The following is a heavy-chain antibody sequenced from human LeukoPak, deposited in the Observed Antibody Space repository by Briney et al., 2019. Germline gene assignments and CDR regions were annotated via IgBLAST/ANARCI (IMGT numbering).Heavy chain of an antibody. V-gene: IGHV3-74*01. J-gene: IGHJ4*02. CDR1: GFTFSSYW. CDR3: ARPKDSGDSVVAFDS. Sequence: GGSLRLSCAASGFTFSSYWMHWVRQAPGKGLVWVSRINKDGSSTTYADSVKGRFTISRDNAENTLYLQLSSLRGEDTAVYCCARPKDSGDSVVAFDSWGQGTLVTVSS. D-gene: IGHD4-17*01. CDR2: INKDGSST.